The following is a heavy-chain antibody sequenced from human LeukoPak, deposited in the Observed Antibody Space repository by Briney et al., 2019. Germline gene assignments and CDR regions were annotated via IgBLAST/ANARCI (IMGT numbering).Heavy chain of an antibody. J-gene: IGHJ4*02. V-gene: IGHV3-33*01. CDR3: AREVSQSFDY. CDR1: GFTFSSYG. CDR2: IWYDGSNK. D-gene: IGHD3-10*01. Sequence: GRSLRLSCAASGFTFSSYGMHWVRQAPGKGLEWVAVIWYDGSNKNYADSVKGRFIISRDNSKNTLYLQMNSLRAEDTAVYYCAREVSQSFDYWGQGTLVTASS.